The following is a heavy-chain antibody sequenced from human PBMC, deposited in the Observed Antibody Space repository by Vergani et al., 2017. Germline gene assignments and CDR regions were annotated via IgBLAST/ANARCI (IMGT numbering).Heavy chain of an antibody. Sequence: QVQLVQSGAEVKKPGSSVKVSCKASGGTFSSYTISWVRQAPGQGLEWMGRIIPILGIANYAQKFQGRVTITADKPTSTAYMELSSLRSEDTAVYYCARGGGAIPADPTNPRLAYYYYYMDVGGKGTTVTVSS. D-gene: IGHD2-2*01. CDR3: ARGGGAIPADPTNPRLAYYYYYMDV. CDR2: IIPILGIA. CDR1: GGTFSSYT. V-gene: IGHV1-69*02. J-gene: IGHJ6*03.